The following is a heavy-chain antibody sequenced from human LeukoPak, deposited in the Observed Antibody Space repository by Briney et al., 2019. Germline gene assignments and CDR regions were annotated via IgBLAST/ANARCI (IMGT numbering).Heavy chain of an antibody. CDR2: IYTSGST. CDR1: GGSISSYY. CDR3: ARRTIDILTGFDAFDI. D-gene: IGHD3-9*01. J-gene: IGHJ3*02. V-gene: IGHV4-4*07. Sequence: PSETLSLTCTVSGGSISSYYWSWIRQPAGKGLEWIGRIYTSGSTNYNPSLKSRVTISVDTSKNQFSLKLSSVTAADTAVYYCARRTIDILTGFDAFDIWGQGTMVTVSS.